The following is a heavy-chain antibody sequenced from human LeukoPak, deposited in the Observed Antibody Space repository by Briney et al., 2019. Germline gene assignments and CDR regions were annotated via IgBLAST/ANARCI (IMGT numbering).Heavy chain of an antibody. V-gene: IGHV3-53*01. D-gene: IGHD1-26*01. CDR2: IYSGGST. J-gene: IGHJ6*02. Sequence: PGGSLRLSCAASGFTVSSNYMSWVRQAPGKGLEWVSVIYSGGSTYYADSVKGRFTISRDHSKNTLYLQMNSLRAEDTAVYYCARDSVVGATSYYYYGMDVWGQGTTVTVSS. CDR3: ARDSVVGATSYYYYGMDV. CDR1: GFTVSSNY.